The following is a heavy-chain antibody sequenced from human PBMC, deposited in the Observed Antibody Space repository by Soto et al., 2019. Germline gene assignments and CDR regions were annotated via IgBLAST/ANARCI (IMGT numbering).Heavy chain of an antibody. J-gene: IGHJ5*02. V-gene: IGHV1-8*01. CDR2: MNPNSGNT. D-gene: IGHD3-3*01. CDR1: GYTFTCYD. Sequence: SVKVSCKACGYTFTCYDINWVRQAPGQGLEWMGWMNPNSGNTGDAQKFQGRVTMTRNTSISTAYMELSSLRSEDTAVYYCARCGGGKVRFLEWLPFDPWGQGTLVTVSS. CDR3: ARCGGGKVRFLEWLPFDP.